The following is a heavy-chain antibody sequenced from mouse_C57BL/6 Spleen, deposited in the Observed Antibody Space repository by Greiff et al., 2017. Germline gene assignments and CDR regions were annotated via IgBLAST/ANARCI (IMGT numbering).Heavy chain of an antibody. D-gene: IGHD1-1*01. CDR2: IDPSDSYT. J-gene: IGHJ2*01. Sequence: QVQLQQPGAELVKPGASVKLSCKASGYTFTSYWMQWVKQRPGQGLEWIGEIDPSDSYTNYNQKFKGKATLTVDTSSSTAYMQLSSLTSEDSAVYYCARSPSITTVVERGDYWGQGTTLTVSS. V-gene: IGHV1-50*01. CDR1: GYTFTSYW. CDR3: ARSPSITTVVERGDY.